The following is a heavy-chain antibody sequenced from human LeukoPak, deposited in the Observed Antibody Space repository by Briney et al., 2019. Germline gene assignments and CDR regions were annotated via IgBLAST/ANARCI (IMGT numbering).Heavy chain of an antibody. Sequence: KTSETLSLTCTVSGGSISSSTYYWGWIRQPPGKGLEWIGNISYSGSTYYNSSLKSRVTISVDTSKNHFSLKLRSVTAADTAVYYCASGEYNYGFPPFDYWGQGTLVTVSS. CDR2: ISYSGST. J-gene: IGHJ4*02. CDR3: ASGEYNYGFPPFDY. V-gene: IGHV4-39*02. CDR1: GGSISSSTYY. D-gene: IGHD5-18*01.